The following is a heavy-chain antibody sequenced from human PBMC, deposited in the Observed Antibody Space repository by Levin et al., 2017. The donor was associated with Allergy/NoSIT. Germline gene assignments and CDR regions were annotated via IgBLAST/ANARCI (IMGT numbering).Heavy chain of an antibody. CDR1: SGSISSGPYY. V-gene: IGHV4-31*03. CDR2: IHSGGSN. J-gene: IGHJ4*02. D-gene: IGHD1-26*01. CDR3: ARGLYDGSYALHFDF. Sequence: PSETLSLTCTVSSGSISSGPYYWSWIRQHPGKGLEWIGYIHSGGSNKYNPSLKSRVTISGDTSTNQFSLNLTSVTAADTAVYYCARGLYDGSYALHFDFWGLGTLVTVSS.